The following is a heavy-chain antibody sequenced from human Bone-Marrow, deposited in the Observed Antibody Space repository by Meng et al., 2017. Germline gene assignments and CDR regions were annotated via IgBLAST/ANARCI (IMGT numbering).Heavy chain of an antibody. V-gene: IGHV3-23*01. J-gene: IGHJ4*02. CDR3: AQGWARGAVATTIFGY. Sequence: GGSLRLSCAASGFTFDDYGMSWVRQAPGKGLEWVSGITGNGVTTYYADSVKGRFTISRDNSKNTLYLQMSSLRVEDTAVYYCAQGWARGAVATTIFGYWGQGTLVTVSS. CDR1: GFTFDDYG. D-gene: IGHD6-19*01. CDR2: ITGNGVTT.